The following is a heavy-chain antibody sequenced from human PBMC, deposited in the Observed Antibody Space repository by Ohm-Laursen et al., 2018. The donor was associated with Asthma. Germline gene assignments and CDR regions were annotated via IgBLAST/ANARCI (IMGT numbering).Heavy chain of an antibody. CDR3: ARAMTGGDAFDI. D-gene: IGHD3-22*01. CDR2: ISAYNGNT. Sequence: ASVKVSCKVSGYTFTSYGISWVRQAPGQGLEWMGWISAYNGNTSYAQKLQGRVTMTTDTSTSTAYMELRSLRSDDTAVYYCARAMTGGDAFDIWGQGTMVTVSS. J-gene: IGHJ3*02. V-gene: IGHV1-18*01. CDR1: GYTFTSYG.